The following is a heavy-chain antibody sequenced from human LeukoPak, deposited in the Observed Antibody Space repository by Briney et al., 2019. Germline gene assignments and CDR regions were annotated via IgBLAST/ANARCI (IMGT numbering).Heavy chain of an antibody. V-gene: IGHV3-21*01. CDR3: ARDHLEHFYCSSTSCLVDY. CDR1: GFTFSSYS. CDR2: ISSSSSYI. D-gene: IGHD2-2*01. Sequence: KPGGSLRLSCAASGFTFSSYSMNWVRQAPGKGLEWVSSISSSSSYIYYADSVKGRFTISRDNAKNSLYLQMNSLRAEDTAVYYCARDHLEHFYCSSTSCLVDYWGQGTLVTVSS. J-gene: IGHJ4*02.